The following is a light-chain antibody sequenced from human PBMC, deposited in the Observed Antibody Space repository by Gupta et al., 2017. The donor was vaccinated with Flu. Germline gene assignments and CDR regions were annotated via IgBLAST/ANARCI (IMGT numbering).Light chain of an antibody. J-gene: IGKJ2*01. V-gene: IGKV3-20*01. CDR3: HQDGVSMYT. CDR1: KRSNSRN. CDR2: GAS. Sequence: STANSTTSSCCGSKRSNSRNLGWYQQKPGQSPKLLIYGASNRDTGVPDRFSGSGSGTDFTLTISRLEPEDFAVYYCHQDGVSMYTFGQGTKVEIK.